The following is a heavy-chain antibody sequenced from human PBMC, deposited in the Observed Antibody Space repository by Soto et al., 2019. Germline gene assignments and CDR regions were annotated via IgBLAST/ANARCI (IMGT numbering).Heavy chain of an antibody. V-gene: IGHV1-69*13. CDR3: ARGYYYDSSGYYPQAHDAFDI. D-gene: IGHD3-22*01. CDR2: IIPIFGTA. Sequence: SVKVSCKASGGTFSSYAISWVRQAPGQGLEWMGGIIPIFGTANYAQKFQGRVTITADESTSTAYMELSSLRSEDTAVYYCARGYYYDSSGYYPQAHDAFDIWGQATMVTVSS. CDR1: GGTFSSYA. J-gene: IGHJ3*02.